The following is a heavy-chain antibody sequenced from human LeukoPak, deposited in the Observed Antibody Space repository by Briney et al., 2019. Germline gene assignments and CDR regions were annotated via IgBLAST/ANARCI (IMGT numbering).Heavy chain of an antibody. CDR3: ARRVPNWSGYSWWFDP. V-gene: IGHV1-2*02. CDR2: INPSAGGT. CDR1: GYTFIGYY. Sequence: ASVKVSCKASGYTFIGYYVHWVRQAPGQGLEWMGWINPSAGGTNYAQKFQGRVTMTRDTSISTAYMELSRLRSDDTAVYYCARRVPNWSGYSWWFDPWGQGTLVTVSS. J-gene: IGHJ5*02. D-gene: IGHD3-3*01.